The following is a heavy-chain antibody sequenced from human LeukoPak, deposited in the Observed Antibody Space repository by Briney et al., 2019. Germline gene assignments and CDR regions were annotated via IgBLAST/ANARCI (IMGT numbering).Heavy chain of an antibody. CDR3: ARHIEGWSSSGWPYYFDY. CDR1: GGSISSYY. D-gene: IGHD6-19*01. V-gene: IGHV4-59*08. CDR2: IYYSGST. Sequence: SETLSLTCTVSGGSISSYYWSWIRQPPGKGLEWIGYIYYSGSTNYNPSLKSRVTISVDTSKNQFSLKPSSVTAADTAVYYCARHIEGWSSSGWPYYFDYWGQGTLVTVSS. J-gene: IGHJ4*02.